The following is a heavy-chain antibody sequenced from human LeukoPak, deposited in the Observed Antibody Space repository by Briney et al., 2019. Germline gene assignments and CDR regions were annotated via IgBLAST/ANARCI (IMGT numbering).Heavy chain of an antibody. V-gene: IGHV3-21*01. CDR3: AREVGYYYDSSGYP. CDR1: GFTFSSYS. D-gene: IGHD3-22*01. Sequence: GSLSLSCAASGFTFSSYSMNWVRQPPGKGLEWVSSISSSSSYIYYADSVKRRFTISRDNDKTSLYLQMNSLRAEDAAVYYCAREVGYYYDSSGYPWGQGTLVTVSS. CDR2: ISSSSSYI. J-gene: IGHJ5*02.